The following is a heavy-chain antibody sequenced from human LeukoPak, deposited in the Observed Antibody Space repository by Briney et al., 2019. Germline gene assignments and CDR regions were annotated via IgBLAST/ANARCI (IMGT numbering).Heavy chain of an antibody. CDR1: GYTFTSYD. CDR2: MNPNSGNT. CDR3: ARGFAYSSGWYGLPSQYYFDY. J-gene: IGHJ4*02. Sequence: VASVKVSCKASGYTFTSYDINWVRQATGQGLEWMGWMNPNSGNTGYAQKFQGRVTMTRNTSISTAYMELSSLRSEDTAVYYCARGFAYSSGWYGLPSQYYFDYWGQGTLVTVSS. V-gene: IGHV1-8*01. D-gene: IGHD6-19*01.